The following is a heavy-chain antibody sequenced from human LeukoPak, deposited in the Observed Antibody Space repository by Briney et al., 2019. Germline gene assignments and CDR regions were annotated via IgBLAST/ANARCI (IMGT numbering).Heavy chain of an antibody. CDR2: IYPGDSDT. Sequence: GESLKISCKGSGYSFTSYWIGWVRQMPGKGLEWMGIIYPGDSDTRYNPSFQGQVTISADKSISTAYLQWSSLKAPDTAMYYCARFSGWYRYYFDYWGQGTLVTVSS. CDR3: ARFSGWYRYYFDY. V-gene: IGHV5-51*01. J-gene: IGHJ4*02. D-gene: IGHD6-19*01. CDR1: GYSFTSYW.